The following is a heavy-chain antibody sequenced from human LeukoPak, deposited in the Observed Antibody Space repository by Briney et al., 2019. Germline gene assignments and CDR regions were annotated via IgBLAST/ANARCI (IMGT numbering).Heavy chain of an antibody. V-gene: IGHV3-30*18. CDR1: GFTFSSYG. D-gene: IGHD3-22*01. CDR3: AKDAGGYPTLYYFDY. Sequence: GGSLRLSCAASGFTFSSYGMHWVRQAPGKGLEWVAVISYDGSNKYYADSVKGRFTISRDNSKNTLYLQMNSLRAEDTAVYYCAKDAGGYPTLYYFDYWGQGTLVTVSS. CDR2: ISYDGSNK. J-gene: IGHJ4*02.